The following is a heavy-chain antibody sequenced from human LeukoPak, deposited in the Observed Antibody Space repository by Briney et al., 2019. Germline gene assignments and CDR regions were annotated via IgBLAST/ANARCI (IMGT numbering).Heavy chain of an antibody. J-gene: IGHJ5*02. Sequence: SQTLSLTCTVSGGSINSSSYYWGWIRQPPGKGLEWIGSIFYSGNTYDNPSLKSRVTISVDTSKNQFSLKLSSVTAADTAVYYCARQGISKPLNWFDPWGQGTLVTVSS. D-gene: IGHD2-15*01. V-gene: IGHV4-39*01. CDR3: ARQGISKPLNWFDP. CDR1: GGSINSSSYY. CDR2: IFYSGNT.